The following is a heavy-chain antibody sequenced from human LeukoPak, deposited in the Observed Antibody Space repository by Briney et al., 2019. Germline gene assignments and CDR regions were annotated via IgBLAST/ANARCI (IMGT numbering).Heavy chain of an antibody. D-gene: IGHD3-16*02. CDR2: ISGSGGST. CDR3: AKVSFASYDYVWGSYPAAGFDY. J-gene: IGHJ4*02. V-gene: IGHV3-23*01. Sequence: PGGSLRLSCAASGLTFSSYAMSWVRQAPGKGLEWVSAISGSGGSTYYADSVKGRFTISRDNSKNTLYLQMNSLRAGNTAVYYCAKVSFASYDYVWGSYPAAGFDYWGQGTLVTVSS. CDR1: GLTFSSYA.